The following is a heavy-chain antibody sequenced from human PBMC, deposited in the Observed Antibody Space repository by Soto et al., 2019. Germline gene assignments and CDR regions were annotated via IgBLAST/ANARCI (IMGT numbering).Heavy chain of an antibody. V-gene: IGHV3-9*01. J-gene: IGHJ3*02. D-gene: IGHD4-4*01. CDR3: AKDLYSNYGDAFDI. CDR2: ISWNSDNI. CDR1: GFTFDDYA. Sequence: PGGSLRLSCAASGFTFDDYAMHWVRQAPGKGLEWVSGISWNSDNIVYADSVKGRFTISRDNAKNSLYLPMNSLRAEDTALYYCAKDLYSNYGDAFDIWGQGTMVTVSS.